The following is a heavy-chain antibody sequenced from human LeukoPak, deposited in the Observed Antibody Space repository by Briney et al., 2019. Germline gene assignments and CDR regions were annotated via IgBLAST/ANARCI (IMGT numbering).Heavy chain of an antibody. Sequence: SETLSLTCTVSGGSITSYYWSWIRQPPGKGLEWIGYIYYSGSANYNPSLKSRVTISVDTSKNQFSLNLSSVTAADTAVYYCARHPHIAAAVDSWGQGTLVTVSS. V-gene: IGHV4-59*08. CDR1: GGSITSYY. D-gene: IGHD6-13*01. J-gene: IGHJ4*02. CDR2: IYYSGSA. CDR3: ARHPHIAAAVDS.